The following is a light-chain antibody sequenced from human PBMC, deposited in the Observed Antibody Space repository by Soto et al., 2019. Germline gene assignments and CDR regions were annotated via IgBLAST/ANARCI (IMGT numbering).Light chain of an antibody. Sequence: DIVMTQSPDSPAVSLGERATINCKSSQSVLYSADNKNYLTWYQQKPGQPPKLLIYWASTRESGVPSRFSGSGSGTDFTLTISSLQPEDVAAYYCQKYNSAPLTFGGGTKVDI. CDR2: WAS. V-gene: IGKV4-1*01. CDR3: QKYNSAPLT. J-gene: IGKJ4*01. CDR1: QSVLYSADNKNY.